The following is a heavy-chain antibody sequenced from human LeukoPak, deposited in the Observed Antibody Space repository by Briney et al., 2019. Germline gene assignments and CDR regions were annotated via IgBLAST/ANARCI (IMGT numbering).Heavy chain of an antibody. CDR3: ARQKCTSTSCLTKNAFDS. D-gene: IGHD2-2*01. Sequence: SETLSLTCTVSGSISSYYWSWIRQPPGKGLEWIGYIYTSGSTNYNPSLNSRVTISVDTSKNQFSLDPSSVTAADTAVYYCARQKCTSTSCLTKNAFDSWGQGTMVTVSS. CDR2: IYTSGST. V-gene: IGHV4-4*09. J-gene: IGHJ3*02. CDR1: GSISSYY.